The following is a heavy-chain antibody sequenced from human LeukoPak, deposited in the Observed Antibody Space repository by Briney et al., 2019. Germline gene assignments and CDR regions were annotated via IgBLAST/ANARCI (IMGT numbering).Heavy chain of an antibody. CDR2: ISAYTGET. Sequence: ASVKVSCKTSVNIFPKYGVNWVRQAPGRGLEWMGWISAYTGETVYAPDLQDRVTMTTDTSTNTAYMDLRSLRSDDTAFYFCALTDTDDFLDSWGQGTLDAVSS. D-gene: IGHD7-27*01. V-gene: IGHV1-18*01. CDR1: VNIFPKYG. CDR3: ALTDTDDFLDS. J-gene: IGHJ4*02.